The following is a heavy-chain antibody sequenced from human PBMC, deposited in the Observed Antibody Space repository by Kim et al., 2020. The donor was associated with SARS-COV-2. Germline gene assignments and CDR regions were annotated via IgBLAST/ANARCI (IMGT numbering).Heavy chain of an antibody. CDR3: TTAGFWEYYFDY. Sequence: DYAAPVKGRFTISRDDSKNTLYLQMNSLKTEDTAVYYCTTAGFWEYYFDYWGQGTLVTVSS. D-gene: IGHD3-3*01. V-gene: IGHV3-15*01. J-gene: IGHJ4*02.